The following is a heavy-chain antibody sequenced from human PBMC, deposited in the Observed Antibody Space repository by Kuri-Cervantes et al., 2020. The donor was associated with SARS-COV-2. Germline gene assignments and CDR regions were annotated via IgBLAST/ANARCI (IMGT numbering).Heavy chain of an antibody. CDR3: AGGEYQLLYAYSYGSIDY. V-gene: IGHV4-39*01. Sequence: SETLSLTCTVSGGSISSSSYYWGWIRQPPGKGLEWIGSIYYSGSTCYNPSLKSRVTISVDTSKNQFSLKLSSVTAADTAVYYCAGGEYQLLYAYSYGSIDYWGQGTLVTVSS. D-gene: IGHD2-2*02. CDR2: IYYSGST. J-gene: IGHJ4*02. CDR1: GGSISSSSYY.